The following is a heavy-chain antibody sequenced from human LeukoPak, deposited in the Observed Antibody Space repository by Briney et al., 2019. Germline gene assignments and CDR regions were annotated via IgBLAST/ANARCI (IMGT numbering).Heavy chain of an antibody. D-gene: IGHD2-15*01. CDR1: GFPVDSNY. CDR3: ARGGGYYPIDY. J-gene: IGHJ4*02. Sequence: SGGSLRLSCAASGFPVDSNYMNWVRQAPGKGLEWVSVLYEDGRIYYADSVKGRFTISRDTSKNILSLQLNGLRAEGTAVYYCARGGGYYPIDYWGQGTLVTVSS. CDR2: LYEDGRI. V-gene: IGHV3-53*01.